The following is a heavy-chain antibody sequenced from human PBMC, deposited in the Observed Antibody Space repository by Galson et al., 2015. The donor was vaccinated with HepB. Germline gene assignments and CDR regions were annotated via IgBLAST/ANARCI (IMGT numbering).Heavy chain of an antibody. J-gene: IGHJ6*02. Sequence: SLRLSCAASGFTVSSNYMSWDRQAPGKGLEWVSVIYSGGSTYYADSVKGRFTISRDNSKNTLYLQMNSPRAEDTAVYYCASGRELTDQYYYYGMDVWGQGTTVTVSS. CDR2: IYSGGST. D-gene: IGHD1-26*01. CDR1: GFTVSSNY. CDR3: ASGRELTDQYYYYGMDV. V-gene: IGHV3-53*01.